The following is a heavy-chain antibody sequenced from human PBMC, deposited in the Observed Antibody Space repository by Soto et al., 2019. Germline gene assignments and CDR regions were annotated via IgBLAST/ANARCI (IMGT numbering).Heavy chain of an antibody. D-gene: IGHD4-17*01. CDR1: GFTFSDHY. CDR3: ARELMTTVTFFDF. V-gene: IGHV3-72*01. CDR2: TRNKANGYTT. J-gene: IGHJ4*02. Sequence: GGSLRLSCVASGFTFSDHYMDWVRQAPGKGLEWVGRTRNKANGYTTEYAASVKGRFIISRDDSKNSLYLQMNSLKTEDTAVYYCARELMTTVTFFDFWGQGTLVTVSS.